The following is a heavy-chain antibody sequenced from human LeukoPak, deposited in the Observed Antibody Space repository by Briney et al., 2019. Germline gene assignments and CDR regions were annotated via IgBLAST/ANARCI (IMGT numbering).Heavy chain of an antibody. CDR3: ASLGTVTAYFDH. CDR2: VYHSGRA. Sequence: LETLSLTCNVSGGSINSNSYYWGWIRQPPGRGPEWIGDVYHSGRAFYNPSFKSRATISIDTSKNHFSLKLTSVTAADTALYYCASLGTVTAYFDHWGQGTLVLVSS. D-gene: IGHD2-21*02. CDR1: GGSINSNSYY. V-gene: IGHV4-39*02. J-gene: IGHJ4*02.